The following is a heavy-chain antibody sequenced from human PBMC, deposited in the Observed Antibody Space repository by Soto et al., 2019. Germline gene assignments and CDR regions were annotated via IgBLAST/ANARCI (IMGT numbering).Heavy chain of an antibody. CDR3: ARQPGLDYDILTGYYKGYYFDY. CDR1: GYSISSSSYY. Sequence: XETLSLTCTVSGYSISSSSYYWGWIRQPPGKGLEWIGSIYYSGSTYYNPSLKSRVTISVDTSKNQFSLKLSSVTAADTAVYYCARQPGLDYDILTGYYKGYYFDYWGQGTLVTVSS. V-gene: IGHV4-39*01. CDR2: IYYSGST. D-gene: IGHD3-9*01. J-gene: IGHJ4*02.